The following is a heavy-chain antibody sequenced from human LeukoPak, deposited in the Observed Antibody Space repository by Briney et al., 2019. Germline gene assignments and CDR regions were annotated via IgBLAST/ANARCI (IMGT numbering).Heavy chain of an antibody. CDR2: IYLSGST. CDR3: ARSYDTNFDY. V-gene: IGHV4-59*01. D-gene: IGHD3-3*01. Sequence: SETLSLTCTVSGGSIRSYYWSWIRQPPGKGLEWIGYIYLSGSTSYNPSLKSRVTISVDRSKNQFSLKLSSVAAADTAVYYCARSYDTNFDYWGQGTLVTVSS. J-gene: IGHJ4*02. CDR1: GGSIRSYY.